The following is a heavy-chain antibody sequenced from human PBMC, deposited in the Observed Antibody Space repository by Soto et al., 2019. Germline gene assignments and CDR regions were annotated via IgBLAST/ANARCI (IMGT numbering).Heavy chain of an antibody. CDR2: IVVGSGNT. CDR1: GFTFTSSA. Sequence: QMQLVQSGPEVKKPGTSVKVSCKASGFTFTSSAVQWVRQARGQRLEWIGWIVVGSGNTNYAQKFQERVTITRDMSTSTAYMELSSLRSEDTAVYYCAADKERQLLSWGYYGMDVWGQGTTVTVSS. CDR3: AADKERQLLSWGYYGMDV. J-gene: IGHJ6*02. D-gene: IGHD2-2*01. V-gene: IGHV1-58*01.